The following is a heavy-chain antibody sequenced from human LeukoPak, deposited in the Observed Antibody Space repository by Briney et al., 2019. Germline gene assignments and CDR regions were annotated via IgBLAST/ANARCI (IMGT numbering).Heavy chain of an antibody. Sequence: PGGSLRLSCAASGFTFSSYEMNWVRQAPGKGLEWVSYISSSGSTIYYADSVKGRFTISRDNDKNSLYLQMNSLRAEDTAVYYCARDLVVVTAIGGYWGQGTLVTVSS. V-gene: IGHV3-48*03. CDR1: GFTFSSYE. D-gene: IGHD2-21*02. CDR3: ARDLVVVTAIGGY. J-gene: IGHJ4*02. CDR2: ISSSGSTI.